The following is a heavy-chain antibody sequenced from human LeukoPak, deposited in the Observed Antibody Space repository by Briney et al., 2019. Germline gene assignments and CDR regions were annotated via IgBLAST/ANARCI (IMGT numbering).Heavy chain of an antibody. D-gene: IGHD2-2*01. V-gene: IGHV1-8*01. Sequence: ASVKVSCKASGYTFTSYDINWVRQATGQGLEWMGWMNPNSGNTGYAQKFQGSVTMTRNTSISTAYMELSSLRSEDTAVYYCARVPAARNWFDPWGQGTLVTVSS. CDR1: GYTFTSYD. CDR3: ARVPAARNWFDP. J-gene: IGHJ5*02. CDR2: MNPNSGNT.